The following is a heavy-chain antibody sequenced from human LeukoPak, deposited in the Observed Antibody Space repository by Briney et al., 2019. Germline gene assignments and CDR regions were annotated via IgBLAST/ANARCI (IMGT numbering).Heavy chain of an antibody. D-gene: IGHD4-17*01. CDR2: ISSSSSTI. J-gene: IGHJ6*03. Sequence: GGSLRLSCAASGFPFSSYEMNWVRQAPGKGLEWVSYISSSSSTIYYADSVKGRFTISRDNAKNSLYLQMNSLRAEDTAVYYCARETRDYGRHYYYMDVWGKGTTVTVSS. CDR3: ARETRDYGRHYYYMDV. CDR1: GFPFSSYE. V-gene: IGHV3-48*01.